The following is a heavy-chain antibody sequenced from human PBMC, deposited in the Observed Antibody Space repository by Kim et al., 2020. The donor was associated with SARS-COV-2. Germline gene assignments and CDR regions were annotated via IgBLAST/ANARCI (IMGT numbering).Heavy chain of an antibody. D-gene: IGHD6-25*01. J-gene: IGHJ4*02. CDR1: GGSFSGYY. Sequence: SETLSLTCAVYGGSFSGYYWSWIRQPPGKGLEWIGEINHSGSTNYNPSLKSRVTISVDTSKNQFSLKLSSVTAADTAVYYCARVSSPDSSADYWGQGTLVTVSS. V-gene: IGHV4-34*01. CDR2: INHSGST. CDR3: ARVSSPDSSADY.